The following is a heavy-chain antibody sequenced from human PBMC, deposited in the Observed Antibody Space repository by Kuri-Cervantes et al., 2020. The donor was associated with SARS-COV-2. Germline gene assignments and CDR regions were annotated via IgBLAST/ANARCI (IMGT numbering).Heavy chain of an antibody. CDR1: GGSISSSSYY. CDR2: IYYSGST. V-gene: IGHV4-39*07. Sequence: SETLSLTCTVSGGSISSSSYYWGWIRQPPGKGLEWIGSIYYSGSTYYNPSLKSRVTISVDTSKNQFSLKLSSVTAADTAVYYCARARWGSGWYTSDYWGQGTLVTVSS. D-gene: IGHD6-19*01. J-gene: IGHJ4*02. CDR3: ARARWGSGWYTSDY.